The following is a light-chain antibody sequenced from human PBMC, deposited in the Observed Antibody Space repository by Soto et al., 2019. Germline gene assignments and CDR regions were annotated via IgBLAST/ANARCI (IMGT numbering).Light chain of an antibody. CDR1: QSPVDGDGITS. Sequence: DIVMTQTPLSLRVTLGQPASISCSSSQSPVDGDGITSLSWLHQRPGQPPRLLIYKVSNRFSGVPDRFSGSGAGTDFTLKSNTVEAEDVGVYYCMQDALYSTFGEGTKE. J-gene: IGKJ1*01. V-gene: IGKV2-24*01. CDR2: KVS. CDR3: MQDALYST.